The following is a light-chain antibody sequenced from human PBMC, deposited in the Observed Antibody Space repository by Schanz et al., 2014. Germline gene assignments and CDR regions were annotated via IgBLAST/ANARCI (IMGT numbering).Light chain of an antibody. Sequence: EIVLTQSPGTLSLSPGERATLSCRASQSVTNNYLAWYQQKPGQAPRLLIYDASNRATGIPARFSGSGSGTDFTLTISSLEPEDFAVYYCQQRSNWPPGGTFGQGTKVEIK. V-gene: IGKV3-11*01. J-gene: IGKJ1*01. CDR2: DAS. CDR1: QSVTNNY. CDR3: QQRSNWPPGGT.